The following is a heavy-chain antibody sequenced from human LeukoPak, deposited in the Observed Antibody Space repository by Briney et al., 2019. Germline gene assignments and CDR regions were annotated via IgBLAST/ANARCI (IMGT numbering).Heavy chain of an antibody. CDR1: VGSIISYY. CDR3: ARGSTMIVVDGFDY. D-gene: IGHD3-22*01. V-gene: IGHV4-59*01. J-gene: IGHJ4*02. Sequence: SETLSLTCTVSVGSIISYYWSWIRQPPGKGLEWIGYIYYSWSTNYNPSLKSRVTISVDTSKNQFTLKLSSVTAADTAVYYCARGSTMIVVDGFDYWGQGTLVTVSS. CDR2: IYYSWST.